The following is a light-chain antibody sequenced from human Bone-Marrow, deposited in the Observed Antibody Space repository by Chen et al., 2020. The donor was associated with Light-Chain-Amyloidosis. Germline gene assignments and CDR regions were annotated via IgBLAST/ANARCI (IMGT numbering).Light chain of an antibody. J-gene: IGLJ2*01. CDR1: SLRRYY. V-gene: IGLV3-19*01. CDR2: RKD. Sequence: SSELTQHPAVSVALGHTFPITFQVDSLRRYYESWHKQKPGQAPVVVIYRKDNRPSGIPDRFSASSSGNTASLTITGAQAEDEADYYCNSRDSSGNHLLFGGGTTLPVL. CDR3: NSRDSSGNHLL.